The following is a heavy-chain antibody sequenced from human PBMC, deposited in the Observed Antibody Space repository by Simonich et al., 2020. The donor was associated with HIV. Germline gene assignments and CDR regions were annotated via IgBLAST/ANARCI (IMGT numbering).Heavy chain of an antibody. CDR3: ARRDRELILYFDY. V-gene: IGHV4-34*04. CDR1: GGSFSGYY. D-gene: IGHD3-3*01. J-gene: IGHJ4*02. CDR2: INHSGIT. Sequence: QVQLQQWGAGLLKPSETLSLTCAVYGGSFSGYYWSWIRQPPGKGLEWIGEINHSGITNNKSSLNSRATISVDQSKNQFSLKLSSVTAADTAIYYCARRDRELILYFDYWGQGNLVTVSS.